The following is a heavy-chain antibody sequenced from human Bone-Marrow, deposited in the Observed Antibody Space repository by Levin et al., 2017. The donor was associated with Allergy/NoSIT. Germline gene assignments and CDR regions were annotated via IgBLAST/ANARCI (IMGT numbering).Heavy chain of an antibody. J-gene: IGHJ4*02. Sequence: VASVKVSCKASGGTFSSYAISWVRQAPGQGLEWMGGIIPIFGTANYAQKFQGRVTITADESTSTAYMELSSLRSEDTAVYYCARDSGTKTTFNYWGQGTLVTVSS. D-gene: IGHD1-14*01. CDR1: GGTFSSYA. CDR2: IIPIFGTA. V-gene: IGHV1-69*13. CDR3: ARDSGTKTTFNY.